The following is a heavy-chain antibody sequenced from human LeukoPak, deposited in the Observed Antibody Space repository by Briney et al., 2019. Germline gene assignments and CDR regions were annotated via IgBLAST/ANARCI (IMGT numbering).Heavy chain of an antibody. CDR2: IYHSGST. Sequence: SGTLSLTCAVSGGSISSSNWWSWVRQPPGKGLEWIGEIYHSGSTNYNPSLKSRVTISVDKSKNQFSLKLSSVTAADTAVYYCARDRAYDILTGYYDDAFDIWGRGTMVTVSS. CDR3: ARDRAYDILTGYYDDAFDI. V-gene: IGHV4-4*02. CDR1: GGSISSSNW. J-gene: IGHJ3*02. D-gene: IGHD3-9*01.